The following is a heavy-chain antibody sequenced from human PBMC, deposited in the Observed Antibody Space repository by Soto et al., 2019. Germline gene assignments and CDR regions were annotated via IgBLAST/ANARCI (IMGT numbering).Heavy chain of an antibody. D-gene: IGHD7-27*01. J-gene: IGHJ4*02. V-gene: IGHV3-23*01. CDR2: ISGSGGST. Sequence: PGGSLRLSWAASGFTFSSHAMRWVRQAPGKGLEWVSAISGSGGSTYYADSVKGRFTISRDNSKNTLYLQMNSLRAEDTAVYYCAKDQLGIPHFDYWGQGTLVTVSS. CDR3: AKDQLGIPHFDY. CDR1: GFTFSSHA.